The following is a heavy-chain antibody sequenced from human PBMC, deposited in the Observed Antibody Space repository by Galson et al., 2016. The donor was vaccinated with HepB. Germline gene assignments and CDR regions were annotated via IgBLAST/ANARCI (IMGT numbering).Heavy chain of an antibody. CDR3: TLEGSGYRTVWFDP. CDR2: FDGEDAKK. CDR1: GDRLSEVA. Sequence: SVKVSCKVSGDRLSEVAIHWVRQAPGKGLEWMGGFDGEDAKKKYKEEFQGRVTVSEDTSTDTAYMELTSLTSEDTAVYYCTLEGSGYRTVWFDPWGQGTLVIVSS. D-gene: IGHD2-8*02. V-gene: IGHV1-24*01. J-gene: IGHJ5*02.